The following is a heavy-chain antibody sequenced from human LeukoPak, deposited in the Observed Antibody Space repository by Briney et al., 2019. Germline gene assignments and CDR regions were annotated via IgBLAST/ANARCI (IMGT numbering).Heavy chain of an antibody. CDR2: INQDGSEK. D-gene: IGHD2-15*01. Sequence: GGSLRLSCAASGFTFSSYWMTWVRQAPGKGLEWVSNINQDGSEKYYADSVKGRFTISRDNSKSSLYLQMNTLRAEGTAVYSCARIYCSGSSCYFSYFDYGVQGTLVTVSA. CDR1: GFTFSSYW. V-gene: IGHV3-7*05. CDR3: ARIYCSGSSCYFSYFDY. J-gene: IGHJ4*02.